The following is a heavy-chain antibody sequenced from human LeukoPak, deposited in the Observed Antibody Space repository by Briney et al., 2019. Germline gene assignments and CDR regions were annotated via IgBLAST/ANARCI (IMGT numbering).Heavy chain of an antibody. CDR1: GFTFSSYE. J-gene: IGHJ4*02. D-gene: IGHD4-17*01. CDR3: ARDGPYGDYRGRYKPFDY. CDR2: ISSSGSTI. V-gene: IGHV3-48*03. Sequence: GGSLRLSCAASGFTFSSYEMNWVRQVPGKGLEWVSYISSSGSTIYYADSVKGRFTISRDNAKNSLYLQMNSLRAEDTAVYYCARDGPYGDYRGRYKPFDYWGQGTLVTVSS.